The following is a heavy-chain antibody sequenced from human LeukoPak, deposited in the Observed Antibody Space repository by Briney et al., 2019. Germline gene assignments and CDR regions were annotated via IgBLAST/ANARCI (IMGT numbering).Heavy chain of an antibody. CDR3: ARAAGTAGYCSSTSCYRYYYGMDV. V-gene: IGHV1-2*02. D-gene: IGHD2-2*03. CDR1: GYTFTGYY. CDR2: INPNSGGT. J-gene: IGHJ6*02. Sequence: ASVKVSCKTSGYTFTGYYMHWVRQAPGQGLEWMGWINPNSGGTNYAQKFQGRVTITRDTSISTAYMELSRLRSDDTAVYYCARAAGTAGYCSSTSCYRYYYGMDVWGQGTTVTASS.